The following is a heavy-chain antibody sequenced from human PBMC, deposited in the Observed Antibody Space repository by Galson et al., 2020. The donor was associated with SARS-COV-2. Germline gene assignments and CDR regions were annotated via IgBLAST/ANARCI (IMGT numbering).Heavy chain of an antibody. Sequence: GGSLRLSCAVSGFTFTSYAMSWVRQAPGKGLEWVSSITGSGGSGSSTYYADSVKGRFTISRDNSKNTLYLQMNSLRAEDTAVYYCANYDSSSWSAGYYFDYWGQGTLVTVSS. V-gene: IGHV3-23*01. D-gene: IGHD6-13*01. CDR1: GFTFTSYA. CDR3: ANYDSSSWSAGYYFDY. CDR2: ITGSGGSGSST. J-gene: IGHJ4*02.